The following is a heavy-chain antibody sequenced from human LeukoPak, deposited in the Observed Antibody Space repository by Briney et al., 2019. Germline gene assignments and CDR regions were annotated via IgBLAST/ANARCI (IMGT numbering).Heavy chain of an antibody. CDR3: AREPLGYCSGGSCYPFDY. Sequence: QSGGSLRLSCAASGFTFSSYSMSWVRQAPGKGLEWVSYISSSSSTIYHADSVKGRFTISRDNAKNSLYLQMNSLRDEDTAVYYCAREPLGYCSGGSCYPFDYWGQGTLVTVSS. CDR2: ISSSSSTI. D-gene: IGHD2-15*01. CDR1: GFTFSSYS. V-gene: IGHV3-48*02. J-gene: IGHJ4*02.